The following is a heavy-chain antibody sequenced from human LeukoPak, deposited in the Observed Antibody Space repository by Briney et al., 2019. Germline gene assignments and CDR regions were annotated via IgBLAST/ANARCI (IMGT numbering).Heavy chain of an antibody. D-gene: IGHD3-22*01. CDR2: IYSGGST. Sequence: GGSLRLSCAASGFTVSSNYMSWVRQAPGKGLEWVSVIYSGGSTYYADSVKGRFTISRDNSKNTLYLQMNSLRAEDTAVYYCARYYYDSSGWPRSYYMDVWGKGTTVTISS. CDR1: GFTVSSNY. J-gene: IGHJ6*03. V-gene: IGHV3-53*01. CDR3: ARYYYDSSGWPRSYYMDV.